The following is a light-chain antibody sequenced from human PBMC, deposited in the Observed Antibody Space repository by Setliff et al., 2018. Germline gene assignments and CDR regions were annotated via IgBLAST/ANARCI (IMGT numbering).Light chain of an antibody. Sequence: QSALPQPASVSGSPGQSITIPCSGTSSDVGGYNYVSWYQQHPGKAPKLMIYDVSNRPSGVSNRFSGSKSGNTASLTISGLQAEDEADYYCSSYTSSSTPVFGGGTKVTVL. V-gene: IGLV2-14*03. CDR2: DVS. J-gene: IGLJ3*02. CDR3: SSYTSSSTPV. CDR1: SSDVGGYNY.